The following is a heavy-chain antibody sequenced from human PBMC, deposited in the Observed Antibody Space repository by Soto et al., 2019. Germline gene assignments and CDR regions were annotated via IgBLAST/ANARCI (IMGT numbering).Heavy chain of an antibody. CDR3: TRLVGATYYYYGMDV. V-gene: IGHV4-39*02. CDR2: IYYSGST. CDR1: GGSIDSSIYY. J-gene: IGHJ6*02. Sequence: SETLSLTCTLSGGSIDSSIYYWVWIRQPPGMGLEWIGTIYYSGSTYYNPSLNSRVTISVDTSRNHLSLKLSSVTAADTAVYYCTRLVGATYYYYGMDVWGQGTTVTVSS. D-gene: IGHD1-26*01.